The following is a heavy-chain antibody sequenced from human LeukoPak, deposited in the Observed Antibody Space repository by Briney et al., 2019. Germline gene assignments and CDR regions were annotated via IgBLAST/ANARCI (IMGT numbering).Heavy chain of an antibody. J-gene: IGHJ3*02. CDR2: IYYNGKT. V-gene: IGHV4-39*07. D-gene: IGHD3-22*01. CDR3: AREGYYDTSASGAFDI. Sequence: PSETLSLTCTVSGGSISTSRYYWGWIRQPPGKGLEWIGSIYYNGKTYYNPSLKSRVTMSIDTSKNQFFLKLSSVTAADTAVHYCAREGYYDTSASGAFDIWGQGTVVTVSS. CDR1: GGSISTSRYY.